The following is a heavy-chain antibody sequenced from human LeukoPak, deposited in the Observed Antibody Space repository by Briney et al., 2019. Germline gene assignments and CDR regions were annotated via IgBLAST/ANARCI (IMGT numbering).Heavy chain of an antibody. J-gene: IGHJ5*02. V-gene: IGHV3-30*03. CDR3: ARNADYGSGSYSSPFDP. Sequence: GGSLRLSCAASRFTFSSYGMHWVRQAPGKGLEWVAIISYDGSNKYYADSVKGRFTISRDNAKNSLYLQMNSLRAEDTAVYYCARNADYGSGSYSSPFDPWGQGTLVTVSS. D-gene: IGHD3-10*01. CDR1: RFTFSSYG. CDR2: ISYDGSNK.